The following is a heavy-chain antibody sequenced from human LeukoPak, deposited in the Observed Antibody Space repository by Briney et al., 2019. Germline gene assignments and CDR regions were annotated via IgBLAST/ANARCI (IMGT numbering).Heavy chain of an antibody. CDR2: IWDDGNNK. CDR1: GFSFSNHG. D-gene: IGHD3-10*01. J-gene: IGHJ5*02. CDR3: AGDSYQDYYGRFDP. V-gene: IGHV3-33*01. Sequence: GGSLRLSCAASGFSFSNHGMHWVRQAPGKRLEWVAVIWDDGNNKRYADSVNGRFTISRDNSENTLYLQMNGLTAEDTAMYYCAGDSYQDYYGRFDPWGQGTLVIVSS.